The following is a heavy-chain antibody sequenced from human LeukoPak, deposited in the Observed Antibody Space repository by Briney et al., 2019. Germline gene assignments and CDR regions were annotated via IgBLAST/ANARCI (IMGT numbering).Heavy chain of an antibody. D-gene: IGHD6-19*01. V-gene: IGHV4-34*01. J-gene: IGHJ6*03. CDR3: ARGPGYSSGWYRDYYYMDV. Sequence: SETLSLTCAVYGGSFSGYYWSWIRQPPGKGLEWIGEINHSGSTNYNPSLKSRVTISVDTSKNQFSLKLSSVTAADTAVYYCARGPGYSSGWYRDYYYMDVWGKGTTVTVSS. CDR1: GGSFSGYY. CDR2: INHSGST.